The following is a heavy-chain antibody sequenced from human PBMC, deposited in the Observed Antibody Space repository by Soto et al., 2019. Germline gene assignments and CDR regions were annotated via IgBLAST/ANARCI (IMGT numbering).Heavy chain of an antibody. V-gene: IGHV3-11*06. CDR1: GFPFSDYY. D-gene: IGHD2-21*01. CDR2: ISPKSTYR. Sequence: GGSLRLSCATSGFPFSDYYMSWIRQAPGKGLEWLSHISPKSTYRNYADSVKGRFTISRDNTKSSLFLQMNSLGVEDTAVYYCTRGGGGGLFEHWGQGVLVTVSS. J-gene: IGHJ4*02. CDR3: TRGGGGGLFEH.